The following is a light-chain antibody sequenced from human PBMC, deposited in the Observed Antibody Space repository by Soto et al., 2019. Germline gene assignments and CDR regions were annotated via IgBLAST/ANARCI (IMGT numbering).Light chain of an antibody. J-gene: IGLJ1*01. CDR3: SSFARSNNFPYV. V-gene: IGLV2-8*01. CDR2: EIN. Sequence: QSVLTQPPSASGSPGQSVTISCTGTSSDVGAYDYVSWYQQHPGKAPKLMIYEINKRPSGVPDRFSGSKSGNTASLTVSGLQAEDEADYYCSSFARSNNFPYVFGTGTKVTVL. CDR1: SSDVGAYDY.